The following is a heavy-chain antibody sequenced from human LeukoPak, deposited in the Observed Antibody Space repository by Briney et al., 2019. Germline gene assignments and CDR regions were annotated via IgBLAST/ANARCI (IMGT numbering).Heavy chain of an antibody. D-gene: IGHD3-10*01. CDR1: RFTFSSYG. CDR3: GEGRKGAWFPIY. J-gene: IGHJ4*02. V-gene: IGHV3-30*03. CDR2: ISYDGNNR. Sequence: GGSLRLSCAASRFTFSSYGMHWVRQAPGKGLEWVAVISYDGNNRYYADSVKGRFTISRYNSKNTLYLQMNGLRAEDTAVYYCGEGRKGAWFPIYWGQGTLVTVS.